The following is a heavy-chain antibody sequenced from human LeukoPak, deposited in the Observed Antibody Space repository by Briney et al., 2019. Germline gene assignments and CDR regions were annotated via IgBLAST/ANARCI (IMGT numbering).Heavy chain of an antibody. D-gene: IGHD3-10*01. CDR2: INHSEST. CDR1: GGSFSGYY. CDR3: ARVGDVSDAFDI. V-gene: IGHV4-34*01. J-gene: IGHJ3*02. Sequence: SETLSLTCAVYGGSFSGYYWSWIRQPPGKGLEWIGEINHSESTNYNPSLKNRVTISVDTSKNQFSLKLSSVTAADTAVYYCARVGDVSDAFDIWGQGTMVTVSS.